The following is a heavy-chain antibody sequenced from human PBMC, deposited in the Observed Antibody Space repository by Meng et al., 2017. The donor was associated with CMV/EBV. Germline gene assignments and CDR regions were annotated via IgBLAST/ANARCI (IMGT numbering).Heavy chain of an antibody. V-gene: IGHV3-20*01. CDR2: INWNGGST. D-gene: IGHD1-26*01. CDR1: GFTFDDYG. CDR3: ARGSSGSYVRGWFDP. J-gene: IGHJ5*02. Sequence: SGFTFDDYGMSWVRPAPGKGLEWVSGINWNGGSTGYADSVKGRFTISRDNAKNSLYLQMNSLRAEDTALYHCARGSSGSYVRGWFDPWGQGTLVTVSS.